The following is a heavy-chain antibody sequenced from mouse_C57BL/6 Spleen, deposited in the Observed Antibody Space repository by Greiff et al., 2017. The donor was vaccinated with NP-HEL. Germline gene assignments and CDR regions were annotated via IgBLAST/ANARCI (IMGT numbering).Heavy chain of an antibody. CDR2: IYPRSGNT. Sequence: VQLQQSGAELARPGASVKLSCKASGYTFTSYGISWVKQRTGQGLEWIGEIYPRSGNTYYNEKFKGKATLTADKSSSTAYMELRSLTSEDSAVYVCAREDYYGSSSYYCDYWGQGTTLTVSS. CDR1: GYTFTSYG. D-gene: IGHD1-1*01. J-gene: IGHJ2*01. CDR3: AREDYYGSSSYYCDY. V-gene: IGHV1-81*01.